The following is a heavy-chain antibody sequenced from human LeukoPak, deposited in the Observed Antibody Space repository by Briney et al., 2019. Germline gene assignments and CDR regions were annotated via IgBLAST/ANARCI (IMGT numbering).Heavy chain of an antibody. CDR1: GYNFTNYW. CDR2: IYPDDSDS. J-gene: IGHJ4*02. D-gene: IGHD2-15*01. V-gene: IGHV5-51*01. CDR3: ARRYRSGGSCYANFDY. Sequence: GESLKISCQGSGYNFTNYWIGWVRQMPGKGLEWMGIIYPDDSDSRYSPSFQGLVTISADKSISTAFLQWSSLKASDTAMYYCARRYRSGGSCYANFDYWGQGTLVTVSS.